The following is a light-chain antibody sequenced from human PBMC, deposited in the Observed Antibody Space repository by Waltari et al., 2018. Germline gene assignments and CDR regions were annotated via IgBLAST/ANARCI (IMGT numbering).Light chain of an antibody. J-gene: IGLJ3*02. Sequence: QSVLTQPPSPSGTPGQPVTISCSGRSSNTGSNTVNWYQPPPGMAPKLLIYSNNQRPSGVPDRFSGSKSGTSASLAISGLQSEDEADYYCAAWDDSLNGWVFGGGTKLTVL. CDR2: SNN. CDR1: SSNTGSNT. V-gene: IGLV1-44*01. CDR3: AAWDDSLNGWV.